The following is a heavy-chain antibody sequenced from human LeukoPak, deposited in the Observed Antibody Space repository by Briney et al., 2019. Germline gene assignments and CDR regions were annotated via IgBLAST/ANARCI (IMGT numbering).Heavy chain of an antibody. CDR2: VDPQNGET. V-gene: IGHV1-69-2*01. J-gene: IGHJ4*02. CDR3: ATDDYGDYWARF. Sequence: ASVKISCKASGYMFTDYYTHWVQQAPGKGLEWMGRVDPQNGETVYAENFQGRVTMIADTSTDTVYMELTSLRSEDTAVYYCATDDYGDYWARFWGQGSLVTVSS. D-gene: IGHD4-17*01. CDR1: GYMFTDYY.